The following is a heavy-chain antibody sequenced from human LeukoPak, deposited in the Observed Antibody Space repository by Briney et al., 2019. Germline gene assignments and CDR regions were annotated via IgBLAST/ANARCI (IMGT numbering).Heavy chain of an antibody. CDR2: IYYSGST. V-gene: IGHV4-30-4*01. CDR3: ARDLTVAAAGLNWYFDL. D-gene: IGHD6-13*01. CDR1: GASISSGDYY. Sequence: KPSGTLSLTCAVSGASISSGDYYWSWIRQPPGKGLEWIGYIYYSGSTYYNPSLKSRVTISVDTSKNQFSLKLSSVTAADTAVYYCARDLTVAAAGLNWYFDLWGRGTLVTVSS. J-gene: IGHJ2*01.